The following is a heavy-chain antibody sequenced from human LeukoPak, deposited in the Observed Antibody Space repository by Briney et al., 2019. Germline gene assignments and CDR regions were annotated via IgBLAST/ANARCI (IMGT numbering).Heavy chain of an antibody. CDR3: AKARET. CDR2: ISYDGSNK. CDR1: GFTFSSYG. J-gene: IGHJ3*01. Sequence: GGSLRLSCAASGFTFSSYGMHWVRQAPGKGLEWVAVISYDGSNKYYADSVKGRFTISRDNSKNTLYLQMNSLRAEDTAVYYCAKARETWGQGTMVTVSS. D-gene: IGHD1-26*01. V-gene: IGHV3-30*18.